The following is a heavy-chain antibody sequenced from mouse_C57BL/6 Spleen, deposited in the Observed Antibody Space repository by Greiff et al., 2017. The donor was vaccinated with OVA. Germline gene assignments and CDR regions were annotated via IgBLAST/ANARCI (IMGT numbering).Heavy chain of an antibody. CDR3: ARGIQFMYYFDY. V-gene: IGHV1-39*01. D-gene: IGHD1-1*01. J-gene: IGHJ2*01. CDR2: INPNYGTT. CDR1: GYSFTDYN. Sequence: EVKLVESGPELVKPGASVKISCKASGYSFTDYNMNWVKQSNGKSLEWIGVINPNYGTTSYNQKFKGKATLTVDQSSSTAYMQLNSLTSEDSAVYYCARGIQFMYYFDYWGQGTTLTVSS.